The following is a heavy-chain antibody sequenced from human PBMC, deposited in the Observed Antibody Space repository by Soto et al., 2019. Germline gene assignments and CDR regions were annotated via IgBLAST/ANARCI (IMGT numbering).Heavy chain of an antibody. D-gene: IGHD3-22*01. Sequence: QVQLVQSGAGVKKPGSSVKVSCKASGGTFSSYAIRWVRQAPGQGREWMGGIIPIFGTANYAQKFQGRVTIAADKSTSTAYMALSSLRSEDTDVYYCSRVFGYVSSGYAAYWYFDLWGRGTLVTVSS. CDR2: IIPIFGTA. V-gene: IGHV1-69*06. CDR3: SRVFGYVSSGYAAYWYFDL. J-gene: IGHJ2*01. CDR1: GGTFSSYA.